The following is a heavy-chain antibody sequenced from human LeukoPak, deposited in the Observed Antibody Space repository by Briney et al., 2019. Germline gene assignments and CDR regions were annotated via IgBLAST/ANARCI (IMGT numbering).Heavy chain of an antibody. J-gene: IGHJ4*02. D-gene: IGHD6-13*01. CDR1: GYTFTSYD. CDR3: ARSVGYSRSDY. Sequence: ASVKVSCKASGYTFTSYDINWVRQATGQGLEWMGWTNPNSGNTGYAQKFQGRVTITRNTSISTAYMELSSLRSEDTAVYYCARSVGYSRSDYWGQGTLVTVSS. V-gene: IGHV1-8*03. CDR2: TNPNSGNT.